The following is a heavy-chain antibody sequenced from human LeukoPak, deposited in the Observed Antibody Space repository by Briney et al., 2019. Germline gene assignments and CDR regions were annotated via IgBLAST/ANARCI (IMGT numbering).Heavy chain of an antibody. CDR3: ARDPNYYGSGAYFDY. CDR2: ISSSGGST. Sequence: GGSLRLSCTASGFTFSSYAMSWVRQAPGKGLEWVSGISSSGGSTYYADSVKGRFTISRDNSKNTLFLQMNSLRAEDTAVYYCARDPNYYGSGAYFDYWGQGTLVTVSS. D-gene: IGHD3-10*01. J-gene: IGHJ4*02. CDR1: GFTFSSYA. V-gene: IGHV3-23*01.